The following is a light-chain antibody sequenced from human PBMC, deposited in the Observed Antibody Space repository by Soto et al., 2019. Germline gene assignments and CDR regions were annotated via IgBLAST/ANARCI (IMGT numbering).Light chain of an antibody. J-gene: IGKJ1*01. CDR3: HQYATYS. Sequence: DIQMTQSPSTLPSFVGDRVTITCRASQTIANWLAWYRQKPGTAPELLIYHASTLVSGVPSRFTGSGSGTEFTLAISGLQPDDFATYFCHQYATYSFGQGTKVDVK. CDR2: HAS. V-gene: IGKV1-5*01. CDR1: QTIANW.